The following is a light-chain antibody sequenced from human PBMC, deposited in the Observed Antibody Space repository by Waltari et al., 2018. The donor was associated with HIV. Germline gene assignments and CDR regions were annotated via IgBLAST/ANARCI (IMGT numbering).Light chain of an antibody. Sequence: QSVLTQPPSVSAAPGQKVTISCSGHSSNTGNSLLSRYQQFTGTAPKHLIYDTEKRPSGIPERFSGSKSGTSATLGITGLQTGDEAVYYCGTWDSSLSAGVFGGGTKVTVL. CDR2: DTE. J-gene: IGLJ3*02. CDR1: SSNTGNSL. V-gene: IGLV1-51*01. CDR3: GTWDSSLSAGV.